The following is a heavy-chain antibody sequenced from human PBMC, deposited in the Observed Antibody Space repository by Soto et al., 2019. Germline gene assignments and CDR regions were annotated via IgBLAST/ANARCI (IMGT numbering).Heavy chain of an antibody. CDR2: IIPIFGTA. V-gene: IGHV1-69*13. CDR3: ARDRIPPHSGYDWNFWFDY. J-gene: IGHJ4*02. D-gene: IGHD5-12*01. Sequence: SVKVSCKASGGTFSSYAISWVRQAPGQGLEWMGGIIPIFGTANYAQKFQGRVTITADESTSTAYMELSSLRSEDTAVYYCARDRIPPHSGYDWNFWFDYWGQGTLVTVSS. CDR1: GGTFSSYA.